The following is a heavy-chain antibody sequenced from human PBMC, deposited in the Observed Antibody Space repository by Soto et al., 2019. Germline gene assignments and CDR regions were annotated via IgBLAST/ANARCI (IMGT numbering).Heavy chain of an antibody. CDR3: ARVPDR. D-gene: IGHD2-2*01. CDR2: MYFGGSF. CDR1: GASVSTGY. Sequence: SETLSLTCTLSGASVSTGYWSWIRQPPGKGLEWIGFMYFGGSFNYNPSLASRVSMSVETSKNQFSMKVTSVTAADTAVYYCARVPDRWGQGTLVT. V-gene: IGHV4-59*02. J-gene: IGHJ5*02.